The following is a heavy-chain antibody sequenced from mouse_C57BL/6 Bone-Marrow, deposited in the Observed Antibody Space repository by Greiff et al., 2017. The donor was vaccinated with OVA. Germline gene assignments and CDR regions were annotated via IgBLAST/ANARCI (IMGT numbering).Heavy chain of an antibody. D-gene: IGHD1-1*01. CDR1: GFTFTDYY. CDR2: IRNKANGYTT. J-gene: IGHJ1*03. CDR3: ARCGSSFRYFDV. V-gene: IGHV7-3*01. Sequence: EVQLVESGGGLVQPGGSLSLSCAASGFTFTDYYMSWVRQPPGKALEWLGFIRNKANGYTTEYSASVKGRFTISRDNSQSILYLQMNALRAEDSATYYCARCGSSFRYFDVWGTGTTVTVSS.